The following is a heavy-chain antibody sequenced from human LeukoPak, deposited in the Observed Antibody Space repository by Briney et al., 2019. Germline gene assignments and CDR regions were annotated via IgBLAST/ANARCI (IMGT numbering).Heavy chain of an antibody. V-gene: IGHV4-34*01. CDR2: INHSGST. J-gene: IGHJ5*02. Sequence: SETLSLTCAVYGGSFSGYYWSWIRQPPGKGLEWIGEINHSGSTNYNPSLKSRVSISVDTSKNQFSLKLSSVTAADTAVYYCARVRRSSSWYDWFDPWGQGTLVTVSS. D-gene: IGHD6-13*01. CDR1: GGSFSGYY. CDR3: ARVRRSSSWYDWFDP.